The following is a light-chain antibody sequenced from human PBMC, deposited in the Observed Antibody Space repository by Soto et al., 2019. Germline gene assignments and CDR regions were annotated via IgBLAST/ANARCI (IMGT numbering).Light chain of an antibody. CDR2: GAS. Sequence: DIVLTQSPGTLSLSPGGRATLSCRAIQSVSSSYLAWYQQKPGQARRLLSYGASSRATGIPARFRGSGSGADFTLTIRRLEPEDFAVYYCQQYGSSPGTFGQGTKVDIK. V-gene: IGKV3-20*01. J-gene: IGKJ1*01. CDR3: QQYGSSPGT. CDR1: QSVSSSY.